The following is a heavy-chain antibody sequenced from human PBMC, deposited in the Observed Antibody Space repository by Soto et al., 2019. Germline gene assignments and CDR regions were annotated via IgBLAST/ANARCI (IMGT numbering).Heavy chain of an antibody. J-gene: IGHJ3*02. V-gene: IGHV3-23*01. CDR1: GFTFSSYA. Sequence: EVQLLESGGGLVQPGGSLRLSCAASGFTFSSYAMSWVRQAPGKGLEWVSAISGSGGSTYYADSVKGRFTISRDNSKNTLYLQINSLRAEDTAVYYCAKFIEWLPDAFDIWGQGTMVTVSS. CDR2: ISGSGGST. D-gene: IGHD5-12*01. CDR3: AKFIEWLPDAFDI.